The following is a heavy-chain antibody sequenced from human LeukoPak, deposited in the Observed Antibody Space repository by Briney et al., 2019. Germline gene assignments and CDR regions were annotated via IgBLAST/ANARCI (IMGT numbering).Heavy chain of an antibody. CDR1: GGSISSYY. CDR2: IYTSGST. D-gene: IGHD2-15*01. CDR3: AREVSYCSGGSRSFFDY. Sequence: PSQTLSLTCTVSGGSISSYYWSWIRQPAGKGLESIGRIYTSGSTNYNPSLKSRVTMSVDTSKNQFSLKLSSVTAADTAVYYCAREVSYCSGGSRSFFDYWGQGTPVTVSS. V-gene: IGHV4-4*07. J-gene: IGHJ4*02.